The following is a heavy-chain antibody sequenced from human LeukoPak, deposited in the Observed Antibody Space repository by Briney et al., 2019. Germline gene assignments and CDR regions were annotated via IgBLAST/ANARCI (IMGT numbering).Heavy chain of an antibody. J-gene: IGHJ6*03. Sequence: SETLSLTCTVSGGSTSSGSYYWSCIRQPAGKGLEWIGRIYTSGSTNYNPSLKSRVTISVDTSKNQLSLKLSSVTAADTAVYYCARSVEGYCRGGSCYYYSYYMDVWGKGTTVTVSS. CDR2: IYTSGST. CDR1: GGSTSSGSYY. V-gene: IGHV4-61*02. CDR3: ARSVEGYCRGGSCYYYSYYMDV. D-gene: IGHD2-15*01.